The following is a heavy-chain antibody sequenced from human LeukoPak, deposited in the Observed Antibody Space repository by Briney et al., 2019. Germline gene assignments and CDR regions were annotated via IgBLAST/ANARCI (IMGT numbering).Heavy chain of an antibody. CDR3: ARDIVATIGGGHFDY. CDR1: GFTFSSYA. CDR2: ISYDGSNI. J-gene: IGHJ4*02. D-gene: IGHD5-12*01. Sequence: PGRSMRLSCAASGFTFSSYAMHWVRQAPGKGLEWVAAISYDGSNIYYADSVKGRFTISRDNSKNTLYLQMNSLRAEDTAVYYCARDIVATIGGGHFDYWGQGTLVTVSS. V-gene: IGHV3-30*04.